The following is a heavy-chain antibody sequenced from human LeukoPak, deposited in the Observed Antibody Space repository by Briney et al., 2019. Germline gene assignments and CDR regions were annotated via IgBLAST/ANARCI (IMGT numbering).Heavy chain of an antibody. CDR1: GFTFSSYA. CDR2: ISSSSTYI. Sequence: PGGSLRLSCAASGFTFSSYAMSWVRQAPGKGLEWVSSISSSSTYIYYADSLKGRFTISRDNAKNSLYLQMNSLRAEDTAVYYCARDVAARRSSPFNYWGQGTLVTVSS. J-gene: IGHJ4*02. D-gene: IGHD6-6*01. V-gene: IGHV3-21*01. CDR3: ARDVAARRSSPFNY.